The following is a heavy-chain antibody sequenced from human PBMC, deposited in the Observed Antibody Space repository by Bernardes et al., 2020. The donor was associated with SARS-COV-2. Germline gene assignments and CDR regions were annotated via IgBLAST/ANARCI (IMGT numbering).Heavy chain of an antibody. V-gene: IGHV1-24*01. CDR2: LDPEDAEA. CDR3: TTDPREHCGGDCYSDHFDY. Sequence: ASVKVSCKVSGHTLSELSIHWVRQAPGRGLEWMGGLDPEDAEAIYAQKFQGRVTMTEDTSTDTAYMELSSLQSDDTAVYYCTTDPREHCGGDCYSDHFDYWGQGTLVTVSS. D-gene: IGHD2-21*02. J-gene: IGHJ4*02. CDR1: GHTLSELS.